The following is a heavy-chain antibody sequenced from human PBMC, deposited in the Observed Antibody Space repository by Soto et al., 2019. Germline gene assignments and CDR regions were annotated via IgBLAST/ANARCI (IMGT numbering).Heavy chain of an antibody. Sequence: QITLKESGPTLVKPTQTLTLTCTFSGFSLSTYGMGMGWIRQPPGKAPEWLSVIYWDDDKRYSPSLKSRLTITQDTSKGQVVLTMTDGDPVDTATYSCAHVFWLGINHDFHYWGQGSLVTVSS. J-gene: IGHJ4*02. D-gene: IGHD3-9*01. CDR2: IYWDDDK. CDR3: AHVFWLGINHDFHY. V-gene: IGHV2-5*02. CDR1: GFSLSTYGMG.